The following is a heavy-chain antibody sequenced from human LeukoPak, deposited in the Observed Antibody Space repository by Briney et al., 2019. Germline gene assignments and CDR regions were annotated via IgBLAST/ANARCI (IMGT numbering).Heavy chain of an antibody. V-gene: IGHV3-48*04. CDR2: ISSTSSTI. Sequence: SGGSLRLSCAASGFTFSSYSMIWVRQAPGKGLEWVSYISSTSSTIYYADSVKGRFTISRDNAKNSLYLQMNSLRAEDTAVYYCARDPAAWQYQLLPMLGDAFDIWGQGTMVTVSS. D-gene: IGHD2-2*01. CDR3: ARDPAAWQYQLLPMLGDAFDI. CDR1: GFTFSSYS. J-gene: IGHJ3*02.